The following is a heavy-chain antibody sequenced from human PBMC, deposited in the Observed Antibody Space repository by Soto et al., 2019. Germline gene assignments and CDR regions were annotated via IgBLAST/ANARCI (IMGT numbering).Heavy chain of an antibody. J-gene: IGHJ6*03. CDR1: GGSISSYY. D-gene: IGHD3-3*02. Sequence: PSETLSLTCTVSGGSISSYYWSWIRQPPGKGLEWIGYIYYSGSTNYNPSLKSRVTISVDTSKNQFSLKLSSVTAADTAVYYCARGSFFAQYYYYYYMDFWGKGTTVTVSS. CDR2: IYYSGST. CDR3: ARGSFFAQYYYYYYMDF. V-gene: IGHV4-59*01.